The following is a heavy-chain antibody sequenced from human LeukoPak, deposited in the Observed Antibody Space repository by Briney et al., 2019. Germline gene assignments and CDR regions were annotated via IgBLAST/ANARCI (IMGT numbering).Heavy chain of an antibody. CDR1: GYTFTSYG. Sequence: ASVKVSCKASGYTFTSYGISWARQAPGQGLEWMGWISAYNGNTNYAQKLQGRVTMTTDTSTSTAYMELRSLRSDDTAVYYCARGGPFDHCSSTSCYDYWGQGTLVTVSS. D-gene: IGHD2-2*01. CDR2: ISAYNGNT. J-gene: IGHJ4*02. V-gene: IGHV1-18*01. CDR3: ARGGPFDHCSSTSCYDY.